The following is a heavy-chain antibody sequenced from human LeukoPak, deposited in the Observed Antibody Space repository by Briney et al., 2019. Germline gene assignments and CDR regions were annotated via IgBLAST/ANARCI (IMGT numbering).Heavy chain of an antibody. D-gene: IGHD3-22*01. CDR3: AKDWFKYYYDSSGPGDV. CDR1: GFTFDDYA. Sequence: GRSLRFSCAASGFTFDDYAMHWVRQAPGKGLEWVSGISWNSGSIGYADSVKGRFTISRDNAKNSLYLQMNSLRAEDTALYYCAKDWFKYYYDSSGPGDVWGQGTTVTVSS. CDR2: ISWNSGSI. J-gene: IGHJ6*02. V-gene: IGHV3-9*01.